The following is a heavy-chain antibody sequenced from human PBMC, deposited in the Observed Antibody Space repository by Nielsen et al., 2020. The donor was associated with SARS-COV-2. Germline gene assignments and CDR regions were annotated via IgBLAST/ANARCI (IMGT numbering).Heavy chain of an antibody. CDR2: ISSSSSYI. Sequence: GESLKISCAASGFTFSSYWMSWVRQAPGKGLEWVSSISSSSSYIYYADSVKGRFTISRDNAKNSLYLQMNSLRAEDTAVYYCAREGNYGDYPFDYWGQGTLVTVSS. CDR1: GFTFSSYW. J-gene: IGHJ4*02. V-gene: IGHV3-21*01. CDR3: AREGNYGDYPFDY. D-gene: IGHD4-17*01.